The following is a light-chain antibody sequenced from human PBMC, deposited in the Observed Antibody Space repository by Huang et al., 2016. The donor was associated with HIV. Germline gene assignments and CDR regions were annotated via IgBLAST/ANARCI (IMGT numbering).Light chain of an antibody. J-gene: IGKJ2*01. V-gene: IGKV1-5*03. CDR1: QNINTG. CDR3: QQYNTYLYT. CDR2: RAS. Sequence: DIQMTQSPSTLSASVGDRVTITFRDSQNINTGLAWYQQKPGKAPNLLIYRASSLQSCVPSRCTGGGSGTEFTLTITSLQPDDLATYYCQQYNTYLYTFGQGTKLEIK.